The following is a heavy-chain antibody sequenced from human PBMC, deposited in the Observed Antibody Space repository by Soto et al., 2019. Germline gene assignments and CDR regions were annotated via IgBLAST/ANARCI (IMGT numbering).Heavy chain of an antibody. D-gene: IGHD2-2*01. V-gene: IGHV3-23*01. CDR3: ARYIPGVRYYGMDV. CDR1: GFTFSSYA. J-gene: IGHJ6*02. Sequence: HPGGSLRLSCAASGFTFSSYAMKWVRQAPGKGLEWVSLIGESGTPTYYADSVKGRFTISRDNSGNTLFLEMYSLRAEDTAVYYCARYIPGVRYYGMDVWGQRTTVTVSS. CDR2: IGESGTPT.